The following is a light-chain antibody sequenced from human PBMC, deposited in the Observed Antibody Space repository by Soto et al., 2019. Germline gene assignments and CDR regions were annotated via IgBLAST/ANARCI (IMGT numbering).Light chain of an antibody. CDR1: QTVSGSY. CDR2: GAS. J-gene: IGKJ1*01. CDR3: QQYNNWPRT. Sequence: IVLTQSPGTLSLSPGESATLSCRASQTVSGSYLAWYQQKPGQAPRLLIYGASTRATGIPARFSGSGSGTEFTLTISSLQSEDFAVYYCQQYNNWPRTFGQGTKVDIK. V-gene: IGKV3-15*01.